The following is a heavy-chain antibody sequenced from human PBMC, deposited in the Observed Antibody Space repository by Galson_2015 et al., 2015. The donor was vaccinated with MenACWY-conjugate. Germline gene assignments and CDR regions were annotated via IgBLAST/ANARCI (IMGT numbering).Heavy chain of an antibody. V-gene: IGHV4-38-2*02. CDR2: IYHSGST. J-gene: IGHJ4*02. D-gene: IGHD2-15*01. CDR1: GYSISSGYY. CDR3: ARDCGVAAGFDY. Sequence: SETLSLTCTVSGYSISSGYYWGWIRQPPGKGLEWIGSIYHSGSTYYNPSLKSRVTISVDTSKNQFSLKLSSVTAADTAVYYCARDCGVAAGFDYWGQGTLATVSS.